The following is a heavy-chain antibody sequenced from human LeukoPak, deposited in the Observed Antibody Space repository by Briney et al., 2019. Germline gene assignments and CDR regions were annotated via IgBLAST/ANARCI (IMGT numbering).Heavy chain of an antibody. CDR3: ASHASAYCGGDCSLDY. V-gene: IGHV3-21*01. CDR2: ISSSSSYI. CDR1: GFTFSSYS. Sequence: PGGSLRLSCAASGFTFSSYSMNWVRQAPGKGLEWVSSISSSSSYIYYADSVKGRFTISRDNAKSSLFLQMNSLRAEDTAIYYCASHASAYCGGDCSLDYWGQRTLVTVSS. J-gene: IGHJ4*02. D-gene: IGHD2-21*02.